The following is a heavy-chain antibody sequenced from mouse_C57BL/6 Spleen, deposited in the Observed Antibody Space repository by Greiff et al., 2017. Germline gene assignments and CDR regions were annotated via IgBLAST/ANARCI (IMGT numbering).Heavy chain of an antibody. V-gene: IGHV1-42*01. Sequence: SGPELVKPGASVKISCKASGYSFTGYYMNWVKQSPEKSLEWIGEINPSTGGTTYNQKFKAKATLTVDKSSSTAYMQLKSLTSEDSAVYYCARGDYGNYGYFDYWGQGTTLTVSS. CDR3: ARGDYGNYGYFDY. D-gene: IGHD2-1*01. CDR1: GYSFTGYY. CDR2: INPSTGGT. J-gene: IGHJ2*01.